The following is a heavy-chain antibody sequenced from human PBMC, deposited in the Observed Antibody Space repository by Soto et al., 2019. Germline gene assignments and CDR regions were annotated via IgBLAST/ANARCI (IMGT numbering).Heavy chain of an antibody. CDR2: IYDSGIT. V-gene: IGHV4-59*01. CDR1: GGSISDDY. CDR3: ARSGESYYDF. J-gene: IGHJ4*02. Sequence: SETLSLSCSVSGGSISDDYWSWIRQPPGKGLEWIGYIYDSGITNKNPSLRNRVTVSVDTSKNQFSLKLSSVTAADTAVYYCARSGESYYDFWGQGALVTVSS. D-gene: IGHD1-26*01.